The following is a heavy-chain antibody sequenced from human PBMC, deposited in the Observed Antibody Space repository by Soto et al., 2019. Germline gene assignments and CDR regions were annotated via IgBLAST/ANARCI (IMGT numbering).Heavy chain of an antibody. Sequence: GGSLRLSCAASGFTFSSYAMHWVRQAPGKGLEYVSAISSNGGSTYYANSVKGRFTISRDNSKNTLYLQMGSLRAEDMAVYYCARDGPHIYGYYYYYMDVWGKGTTVTVSS. CDR2: ISSNGGST. CDR1: GFTFSSYA. CDR3: ARDGPHIYGYYYYYMDV. V-gene: IGHV3-64*01. J-gene: IGHJ6*03. D-gene: IGHD5-18*01.